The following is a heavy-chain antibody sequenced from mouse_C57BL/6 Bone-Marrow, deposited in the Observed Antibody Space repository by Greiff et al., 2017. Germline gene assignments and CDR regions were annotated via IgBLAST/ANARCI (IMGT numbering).Heavy chain of an antibody. J-gene: IGHJ3*01. CDR3: ARRWFAY. CDR1: GFTFSSYA. Sequence: EVMLVESGGGLVKPGGSLKLSCAASGFTFSSYAMSWVRQTPEKRLEWVATISDGGSYTYYPDNVKGRFTISRDNAKNNLYLQMSHLKSEDTAMYYCARRWFAYWGQGTLVTVSA. CDR2: ISDGGSYT. V-gene: IGHV5-4*03.